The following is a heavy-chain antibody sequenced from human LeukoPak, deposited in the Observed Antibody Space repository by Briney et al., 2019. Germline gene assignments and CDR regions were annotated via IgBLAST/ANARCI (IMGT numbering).Heavy chain of an antibody. Sequence: SETLSLTCAVYGGSFSGYYWSWIRQPPGKGLEWIGEINHSGSTNYNPSLKSRVTISVDTSKNQFPLKLSSVTAADTAVYYCARGRNSGQAAEGTNWFDPWGQGTLVTVSS. V-gene: IGHV4-34*01. J-gene: IGHJ5*02. D-gene: IGHD1-26*01. CDR3: ARGRNSGQAAEGTNWFDP. CDR1: GGSFSGYY. CDR2: INHSGST.